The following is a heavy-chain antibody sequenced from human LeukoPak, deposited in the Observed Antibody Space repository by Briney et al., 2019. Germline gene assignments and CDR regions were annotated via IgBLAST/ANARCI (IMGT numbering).Heavy chain of an antibody. CDR2: ISYDGSNK. Sequence: GGSLRLSCAASGFTFSSYGMHWVRQAPGKGLEWVTVISYDGSNKYYADSVKGRFTISRDNSKNTLYLQMNSLRAEDTAVYYCAKDSRGYSCIFDYWGQGSLVTVSS. V-gene: IGHV3-30*18. CDR3: AKDSRGYSCIFDY. CDR1: GFTFSSYG. D-gene: IGHD5-18*01. J-gene: IGHJ4*02.